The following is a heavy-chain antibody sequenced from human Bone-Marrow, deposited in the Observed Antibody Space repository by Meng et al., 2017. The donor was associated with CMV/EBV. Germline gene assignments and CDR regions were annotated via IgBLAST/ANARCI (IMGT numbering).Heavy chain of an antibody. CDR3: AKDRFLEWLLGSYFDY. Sequence: GGSLRLSCAASGFTFSSYGMHWVRQAPGKGLEWVAFIRYDGSNKYYADSVKGRFTISRDNSKNTLYLQMNSLRAEDTAVYYCAKDRFLEWLLGSYFDYSGQGTLVTVSS. D-gene: IGHD3-3*01. CDR1: GFTFSSYG. V-gene: IGHV3-30*02. J-gene: IGHJ4*02. CDR2: IRYDGSNK.